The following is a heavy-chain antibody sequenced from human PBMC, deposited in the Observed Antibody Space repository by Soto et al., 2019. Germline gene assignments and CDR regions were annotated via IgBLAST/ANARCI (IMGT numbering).Heavy chain of an antibody. V-gene: IGHV1-69*13. J-gene: IGHJ5*02. D-gene: IGHD2-15*01. CDR1: GGTFSSYA. Sequence: ASVKVSCKASGGTFSSYAISWVRQAPGQGLEWMGGIIPIFGTANYAQKFQGRVTITADESTSTAYMELSSLRSEDTAVYYCARDTRGSGGGWFDTWGQGTLVTVSS. CDR2: IIPIFGTA. CDR3: ARDTRGSGGGWFDT.